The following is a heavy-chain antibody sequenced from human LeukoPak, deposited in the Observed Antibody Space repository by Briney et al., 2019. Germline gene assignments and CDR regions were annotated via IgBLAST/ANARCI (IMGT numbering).Heavy chain of an antibody. CDR2: IWYDGSNK. J-gene: IGHJ6*03. CDR1: GFTLSSYG. CDR3: ARRAAAGPRGYYYYMDV. D-gene: IGHD6-13*01. V-gene: IGHV3-33*01. Sequence: PGRSLRLSCAASGFTLSSYGMHWVRQAPGKGLEWVAVIWYDGSNKYYADSVKGRFTISRDNSKNTLYLQMNSLRAEDTAVYYCARRAAAGPRGYYYYMDVWGKGTTVTVSS.